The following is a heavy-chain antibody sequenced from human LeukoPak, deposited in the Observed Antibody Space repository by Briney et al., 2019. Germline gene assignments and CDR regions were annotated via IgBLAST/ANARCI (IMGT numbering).Heavy chain of an antibody. Sequence: SETLSLTCTVSGGSISGYYWSWIRQPAGKGLEWMGRIYSSGSTNYNPSLKSRVTMSLDTSNNAFTLKLSSVTAADTAVYYCARGKNYYGSGSYYNAKPRPLNWFDPWGQGTLVTVSS. CDR2: IYSSGST. D-gene: IGHD3-10*01. CDR3: ARGKNYYGSGSYYNAKPRPLNWFDP. V-gene: IGHV4-4*07. J-gene: IGHJ5*02. CDR1: GGSISGYY.